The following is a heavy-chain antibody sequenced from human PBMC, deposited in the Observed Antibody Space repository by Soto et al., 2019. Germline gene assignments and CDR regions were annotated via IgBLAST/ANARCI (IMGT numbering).Heavy chain of an antibody. D-gene: IGHD3-10*01. CDR2: ISVYNCNT. CDR3: VRYGGRGTMEAVGF. Sequence: SXKVSFKASGYTXISYSIPWVRQAPGQGLEWIGWISVYNCNTNYAQKLQGRVTVTTDSSTSTAYIELRSMRSYDTSVYYCVRYGGRGTMEAVGFWGQGTLCTVSS. CDR1: GYTXISYS. J-gene: IGHJ4*02. V-gene: IGHV1-18*04.